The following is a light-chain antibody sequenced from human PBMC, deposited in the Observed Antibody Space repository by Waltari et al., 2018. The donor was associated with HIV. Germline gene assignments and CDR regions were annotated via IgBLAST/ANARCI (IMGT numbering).Light chain of an antibody. CDR1: QDVGNW. CDR3: QQANTFPLT. Sequence: DIRVTQSPSSVSVSAGDRVTITCRASQDVGNWLAWYQQKPGRAPELLIYDISNLQSGVPSRFSGSGSGTDFTLTINSLQPEDFATYYCQQANTFPLTFGGGTKVEIK. CDR2: DIS. V-gene: IGKV1-12*01. J-gene: IGKJ4*01.